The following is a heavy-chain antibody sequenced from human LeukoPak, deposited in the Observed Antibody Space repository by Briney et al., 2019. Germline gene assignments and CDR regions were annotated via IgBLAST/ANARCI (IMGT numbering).Heavy chain of an antibody. CDR1: GFTFSSYG. D-gene: IGHD1-14*01. Sequence: GGSLRLSCAASGFTFSSYGMHWVRQAPGKGLEWVAVIWYGGSNKYYADSVKGRFTISRDNSKNTLYLQMNSLRAEDTAVYYCARAESGYYFDYWGQGTLVTVSS. CDR2: IWYGGSNK. CDR3: ARAESGYYFDY. J-gene: IGHJ4*02. V-gene: IGHV3-33*01.